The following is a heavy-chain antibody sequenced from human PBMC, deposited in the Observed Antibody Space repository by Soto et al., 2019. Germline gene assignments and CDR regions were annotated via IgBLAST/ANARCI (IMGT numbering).Heavy chain of an antibody. V-gene: IGHV3-15*07. J-gene: IGHJ4*01. CDR3: TTGRLVGPYDYIWGSYRNEPEGELTDY. CDR2: VQSKNDGGTT. D-gene: IGHD3-16*02. Sequence: KRLKRVGRVQSKNDGGTTDYAAPVKGRFTISRDDSKNTLYLQMNSLKTEDTAVYYCTTGRLVGPYDYIWGSYRNEPEGELTDYLGHGSPVTGSS.